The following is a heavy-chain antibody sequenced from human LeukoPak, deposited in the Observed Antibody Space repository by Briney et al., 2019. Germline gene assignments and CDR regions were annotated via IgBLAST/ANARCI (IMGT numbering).Heavy chain of an antibody. V-gene: IGHV3-7*03. D-gene: IGHD3-9*01. CDR3: AKGRWGLTINNFDI. J-gene: IGHJ3*02. Sequence: GGSLRLTCAASGFTFSSYWMSWVRQAPGKGLEWVANIKQDGSEKYYVDSVKGRFTISRDNAKNSLYLQMNSLRGEDTAVYYCAKGRWGLTINNFDIWGQGTMVTVSS. CDR2: IKQDGSEK. CDR1: GFTFSSYW.